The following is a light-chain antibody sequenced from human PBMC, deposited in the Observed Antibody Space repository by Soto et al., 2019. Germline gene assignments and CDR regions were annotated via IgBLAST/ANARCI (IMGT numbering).Light chain of an antibody. CDR2: GES. CDR3: QKYDSSPLT. Sequence: EIVLTQSPGTLSVSPGEGATLSCRASQGVSSRYLAWYQKKTGQAPRILFSGESSRATDTPARLSVSGSGTDLNLTISRLEPEDFAVYYCQKYDSSPLTCGQGTKVDIK. V-gene: IGKV3-20*01. CDR1: QGVSSRY. J-gene: IGKJ1*01.